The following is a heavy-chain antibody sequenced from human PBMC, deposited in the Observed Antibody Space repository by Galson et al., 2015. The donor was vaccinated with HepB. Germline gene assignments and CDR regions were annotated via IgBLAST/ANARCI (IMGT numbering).Heavy chain of an antibody. Sequence: SLRLSCAASGFTFGDYVMSWVRQAPGKGLEWVSFIRSETYGETTEYAASVKGRFTISRDDSKSIAYLQMNSLKREDTALYYCTRRIIMVRGVSFDYWGQGALVTVSS. CDR3: TRRIIMVRGVSFDY. CDR2: IRSETYGETT. J-gene: IGHJ4*02. CDR1: GFTFGDYV. V-gene: IGHV3-49*04. D-gene: IGHD3-10*01.